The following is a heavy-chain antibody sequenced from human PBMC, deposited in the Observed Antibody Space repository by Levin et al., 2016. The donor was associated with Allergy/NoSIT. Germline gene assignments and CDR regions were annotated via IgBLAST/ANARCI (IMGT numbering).Heavy chain of an antibody. CDR2: IIPIFGIA. Sequence: SVKVSCKASGYTFTSYYMHWVRQAPGQGLEWMGGIIPIFGIANYAQKFQGRVTITADKSTSTAYMELSSLRSEDTAVYYCARDSRCSGGSCYSGVDYWGQGTLVTVSS. CDR1: GYTFTSYY. V-gene: IGHV1-69*10. CDR3: ARDSRCSGGSCYSGVDY. D-gene: IGHD2-15*01. J-gene: IGHJ4*02.